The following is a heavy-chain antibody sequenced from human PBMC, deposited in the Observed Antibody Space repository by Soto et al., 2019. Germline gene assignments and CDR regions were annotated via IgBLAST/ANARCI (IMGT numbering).Heavy chain of an antibody. Sequence: QITLKESGPTLVKPTQTLTLTCTFSGFSLSTSRVGVGWIRQPAGKALEWLALIYWDDVKRYRPSLENCLTVIQDSSKNQVVLTMTNMDPVDTATYYCTHSRGGYNYAANWGQGTLVTVSS. CDR2: IYWDDVK. CDR3: THSRGGYNYAAN. J-gene: IGHJ4*02. D-gene: IGHD5-12*01. V-gene: IGHV2-5*02. CDR1: GFSLSTSRVG.